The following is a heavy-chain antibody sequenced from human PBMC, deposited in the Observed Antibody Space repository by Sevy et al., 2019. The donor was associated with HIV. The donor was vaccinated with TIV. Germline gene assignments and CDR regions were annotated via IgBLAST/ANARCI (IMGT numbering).Heavy chain of an antibody. D-gene: IGHD3-10*01. CDR3: ATGRDYGSGSYDY. CDR2: ILYEGINK. CDR1: DFSFDRYG. V-gene: IGHV3-33*01. Sequence: GGSLRLSCAASDFSFDRYGMHWVRQAPGKGLEWVAVILYEGINKDYGDSVRGRFTISRDNSKNTLYLQMNSLRVDDTAVYYCATGRDYGSGSYDYWGPGTLVTVSS. J-gene: IGHJ4*02.